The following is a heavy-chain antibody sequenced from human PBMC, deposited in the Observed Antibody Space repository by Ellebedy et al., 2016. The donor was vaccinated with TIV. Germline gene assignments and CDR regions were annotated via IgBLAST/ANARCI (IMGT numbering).Heavy chain of an antibody. CDR1: DASFTVYY. CDR2: ISGSGSV. J-gene: IGHJ4*02. D-gene: IGHD2-21*01. V-gene: IGHV4-34*01. CDR3: ARRAIYSQGKVATDLAY. Sequence: SETLSLTXGVDDASFTVYYWTWVRQSPGKGLEWVGEISGSGSVNYNPSLRSRTALSVDTSKNQFSLTLTSVTAADTGVYFCARRAIYSQGKVATDLAYWGQGTLVTVSS.